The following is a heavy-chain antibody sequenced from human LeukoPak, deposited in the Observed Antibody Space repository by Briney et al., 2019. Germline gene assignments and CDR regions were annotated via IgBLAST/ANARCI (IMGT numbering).Heavy chain of an antibody. Sequence: ASVKVSCKASGGTFSSYGISWVRQAPGQGLEWMGWISAYNGNTNYAQKLQGRVTMTTDTSTSTAYMELRSLRSDDTAVYYCARIVGAFGGGPDNWFDPWGQGTLVTVSS. D-gene: IGHD1-26*01. CDR1: GGTFSSYG. CDR2: ISAYNGNT. CDR3: ARIVGAFGGGPDNWFDP. V-gene: IGHV1-18*01. J-gene: IGHJ5*02.